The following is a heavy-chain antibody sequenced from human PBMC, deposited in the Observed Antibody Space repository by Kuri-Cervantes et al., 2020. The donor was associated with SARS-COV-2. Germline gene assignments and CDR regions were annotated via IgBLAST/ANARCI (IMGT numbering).Heavy chain of an antibody. D-gene: IGHD4-17*01. CDR1: GFTFANYY. CDR2: IEFDGSDK. V-gene: IGHV3-7*05. Sequence: LSLTCSASGFTFANYYMSRVRQSPGKGLEWVANIEFDGSDKYYVDSVRGRFTISRDNAKNSLFLQLNSLTAADTAVYYCARSYGVRYVPFDHWGPGTLVTVFS. J-gene: IGHJ4*02. CDR3: ARSYGVRYVPFDH.